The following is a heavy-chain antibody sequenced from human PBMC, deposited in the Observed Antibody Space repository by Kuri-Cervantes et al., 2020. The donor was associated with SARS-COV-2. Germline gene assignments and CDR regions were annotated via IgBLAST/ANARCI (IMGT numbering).Heavy chain of an antibody. J-gene: IGHJ3*02. CDR2: IKSKTDGGTT. CDR1: GFTFSNAW. CDR3: VGELLDAFDI. V-gene: IGHV3-15*01. D-gene: IGHD3-10*01. Sequence: GVSLRLSCAASGFTFSNAWMSWVRQAPGKGLEWVGRIKSKTDGGTTDYAAPVKGRFTISRDNSKNTLYLQMNSLRAEDTAVYYCVGELLDAFDIWGQGTMVTVSS.